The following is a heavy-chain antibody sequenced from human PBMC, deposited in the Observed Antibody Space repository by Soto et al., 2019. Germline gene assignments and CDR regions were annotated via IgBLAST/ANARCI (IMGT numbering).Heavy chain of an antibody. V-gene: IGHV3-13*05. CDR3: ARLGRDSPFAFDI. CDR2: IGTAGDP. J-gene: IGHJ3*02. CDR1: GFTFSNYD. D-gene: IGHD5-18*01. Sequence: EVQLVESGGGLVQPGGSLRLSCAASGFTFSNYDMHWVREATGKGLEWVSGIGTAGDPNYPGSVKGRFTISRDNSKNTLYLQMNSLRAEDTAVYYCARLGRDSPFAFDIWGQGTMVTVSS.